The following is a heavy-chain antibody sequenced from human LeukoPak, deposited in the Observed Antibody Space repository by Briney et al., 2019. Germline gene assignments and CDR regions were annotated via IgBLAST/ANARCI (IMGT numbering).Heavy chain of an antibody. CDR2: ISGSGTVT. CDR1: GFTFSNHA. CDR3: AKRPGYPPYYFDY. Sequence: GGSLRLSCAASGFTFSNHAMNWVRQAPGKGLEWVSIISGSGTVTYYADSVKGRFTISRDDSKNTLYLQMNSLTAEDTAVYYCAKRPGYPPYYFDYWGQGTLVTVSS. V-gene: IGHV3-23*01. J-gene: IGHJ4*02. D-gene: IGHD6-25*01.